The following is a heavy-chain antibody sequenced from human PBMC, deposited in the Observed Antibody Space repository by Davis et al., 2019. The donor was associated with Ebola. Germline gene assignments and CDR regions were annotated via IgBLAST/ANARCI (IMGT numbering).Heavy chain of an antibody. V-gene: IGHV3-33*01. CDR1: GFTFSSYG. CDR2: IWYDGSNK. J-gene: IGHJ4*02. CDR3: ARDRQYYYESSGYTHYFDY. D-gene: IGHD3-22*01. Sequence: PGGSLRLSCAASGFTFSSYGMHWVRQAPGKGLEWVAVIWYDGSNKYYADSVKGRFTISRDNSKNTLYLQMNSLRAEDTAVYYCARDRQYYYESSGYTHYFDYWGQGTLVTVSS.